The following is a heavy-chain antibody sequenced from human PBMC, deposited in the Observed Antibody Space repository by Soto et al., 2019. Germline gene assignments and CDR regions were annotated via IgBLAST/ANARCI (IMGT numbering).Heavy chain of an antibody. CDR3: ARVPRYCSSTSCPPFEYYYYYGMDV. J-gene: IGHJ6*02. V-gene: IGHV1-69*01. D-gene: IGHD2-2*01. CDR1: GGTFSSYA. CDR2: IIPIFGTA. Sequence: QVQLVQSGAEVKKPGSSVKVSCKASGGTFSSYAISWVRRAPGQGLEGRGGIIPIFGTANKAQKFQGRVTITADESTSTAYMELSSLRSEDTAVYYCARVPRYCSSTSCPPFEYYYYYGMDVWGQGTTVTVSS.